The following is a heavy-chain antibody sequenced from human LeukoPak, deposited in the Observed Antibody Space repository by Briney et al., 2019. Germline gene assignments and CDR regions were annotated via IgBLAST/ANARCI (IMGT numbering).Heavy chain of an antibody. CDR1: GYTLTELS. D-gene: IGHD3-22*01. Sequence: ASVKVSCKVSGYTLTELSMHWVRQAPGKGLEWMGGFDPEDGETIYAQKFQGRVTMTEDTSTDTAYMELSSLRSEDTAVYYCATDLGSSGYYLGAFDIWGQGTMVTVSS. CDR2: FDPEDGET. CDR3: ATDLGSSGYYLGAFDI. J-gene: IGHJ3*02. V-gene: IGHV1-24*01.